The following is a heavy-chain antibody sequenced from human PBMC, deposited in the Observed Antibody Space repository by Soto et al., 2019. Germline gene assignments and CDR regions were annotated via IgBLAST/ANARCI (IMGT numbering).Heavy chain of an antibody. CDR1: GGSISSYY. J-gene: IGHJ4*02. CDR3: ARDKITGLFDY. Sequence: SETLSLTCTVSGGSISSYYWSWIRQPPGKGLEWIGYIYHSGSTYYNPSLKSRVTISVDRSKNQFSLKLTSVTAADTAVYYCARDKITGLFDYWGQGTLVTV. D-gene: IGHD2-8*02. CDR2: IYHSGST. V-gene: IGHV4-59*12.